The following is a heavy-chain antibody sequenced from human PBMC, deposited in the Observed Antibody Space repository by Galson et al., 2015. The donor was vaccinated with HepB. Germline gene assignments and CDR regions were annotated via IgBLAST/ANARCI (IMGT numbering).Heavy chain of an antibody. V-gene: IGHV4-39*01. Sequence: SETLSLTCTVSGGSISSSSYYWGWIRQPPGKGLEWIGSIYYSGSTYYNPSLKSRVTISVDTSKNQFSLKLSSVTAADTAVYYCVRHDGDAFDIWGQGTMVTVPS. CDR1: GGSISSSSYY. CDR2: IYYSGST. J-gene: IGHJ3*02. CDR3: VRHDGDAFDI.